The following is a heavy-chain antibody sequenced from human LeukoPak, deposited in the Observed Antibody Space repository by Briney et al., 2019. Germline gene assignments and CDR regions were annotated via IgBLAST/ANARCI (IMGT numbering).Heavy chain of an antibody. CDR2: ISGSAGST. Sequence: GGSLRLSCAASGFTFSSYTMAWVRQAPGKGLEWVSAISGSAGSTYYADSLKGRFTISRDNAKNSLYLQMNSLRAEDTAVYYCARDWAGTCWFDPWGQGTLVTVSS. CDR3: ARDWAGTCWFDP. CDR1: GFTFSSYT. V-gene: IGHV3-23*01. D-gene: IGHD6-19*01. J-gene: IGHJ5*02.